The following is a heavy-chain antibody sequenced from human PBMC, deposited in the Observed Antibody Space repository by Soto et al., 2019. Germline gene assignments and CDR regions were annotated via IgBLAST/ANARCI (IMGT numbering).Heavy chain of an antibody. D-gene: IGHD3-9*01. Sequence: SETLSLTCTVSGGSISSSSYYWGWIRQPPGKGLEWIGSIYYSGSTYYNPSLKSRVTISVDTSKNQFSLKLSSVTAADTAVYYCARQVNDILTGYYEYSQHWGQGTLVTVSS. CDR2: IYYSGST. CDR3: ARQVNDILTGYYEYSQH. V-gene: IGHV4-39*01. CDR1: GGSISSSSYY. J-gene: IGHJ1*01.